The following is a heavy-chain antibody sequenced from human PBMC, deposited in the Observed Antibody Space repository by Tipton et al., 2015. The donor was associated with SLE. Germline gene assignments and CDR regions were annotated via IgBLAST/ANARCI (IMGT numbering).Heavy chain of an antibody. CDR3: ARGGLGFCTSGTCYDVTDI. V-gene: IGHV4-61*02. CDR2: VYTSGST. D-gene: IGHD2-2*01. J-gene: IGHJ3*02. CDR1: GGSISSGSYY. Sequence: TLSLTCTVSGGSISSGSYYWSWIRQPAGKGLEWIGRVYTSGSTNFNPSLGSRVTISRDTSKNQFSVKLSSVTAADTAIYYCARGGLGFCTSGTCYDVTDIWGQGTMVTVSS.